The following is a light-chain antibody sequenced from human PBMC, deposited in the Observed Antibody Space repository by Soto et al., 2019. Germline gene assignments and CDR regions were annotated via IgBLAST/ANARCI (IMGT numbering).Light chain of an antibody. CDR2: LNSDGSH. J-gene: IGLJ1*01. V-gene: IGLV4-69*01. Sequence: QPVLTQSPSASASLGASVKLTCTLSSGHSSYAIAWHQQQPEKGPRYLMKLNSDGSHSKGDGIPARFSGSSSGAERYLTISSLQSEDEADYYCQTWGTGPTYVFGTGTKVTVL. CDR3: QTWGTGPTYV. CDR1: SGHSSYA.